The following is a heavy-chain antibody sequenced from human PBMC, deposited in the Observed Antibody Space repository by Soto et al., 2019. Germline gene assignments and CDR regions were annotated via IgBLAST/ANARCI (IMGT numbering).Heavy chain of an antibody. CDR1: GGSISSGGYY. CDR2: IYYSGST. D-gene: IGHD2-15*01. Sequence: SETLSLTCTVSGGSISSGGYYWSWIRQHPGKGLEWIGYIYYSGSTYYNPSLKSRVTISVDTSKNQFSLKLSSVTAADMAVYYCARDRECSGGTCYNYFDYWGQGTLVTVSS. V-gene: IGHV4-31*03. CDR3: ARDRECSGGTCYNYFDY. J-gene: IGHJ4*02.